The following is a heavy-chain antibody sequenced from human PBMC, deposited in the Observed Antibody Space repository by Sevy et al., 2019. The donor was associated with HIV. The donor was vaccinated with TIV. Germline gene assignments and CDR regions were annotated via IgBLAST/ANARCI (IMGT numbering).Heavy chain of an antibody. CDR3: ARDLEVYGGWEQTSQGMDV. CDR2: ISYDGSNK. J-gene: IGHJ6*02. CDR1: GFTFSNYA. Sequence: GGSLRLSCAASGFTFSNYAMHWVRQAPGKGQEWVAVISYDGSNKYYADSVRGRFTISRDSSKNTMYLQMNSLRPEDTAVYYWARDLEVYGGWEQTSQGMDVWGQGTTVTVSS. V-gene: IGHV3-30-3*01. D-gene: IGHD1-26*01.